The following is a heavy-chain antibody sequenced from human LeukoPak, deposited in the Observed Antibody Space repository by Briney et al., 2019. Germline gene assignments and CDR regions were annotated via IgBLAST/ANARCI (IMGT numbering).Heavy chain of an antibody. V-gene: IGHV1-2*02. J-gene: IGHJ4*02. CDR2: INPNSGGT. Sequence: ASVKVSCKASGYTFTGYYMHWVRQAPGQGLEWMGWINPNSGGTNYAQKFQGRVTMTRDTSISTAYMELSSLRSEDTAVYSCARDGGGNYYDSSGWFDYWGQGTLVTVSS. CDR1: GYTFTGYY. D-gene: IGHD3-22*01. CDR3: ARDGGGNYYDSSGWFDY.